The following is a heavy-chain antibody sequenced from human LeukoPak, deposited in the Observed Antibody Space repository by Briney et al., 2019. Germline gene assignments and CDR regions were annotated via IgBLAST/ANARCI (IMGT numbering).Heavy chain of an antibody. CDR1: GFTFSDSS. CDR3: AKGTCTNGVCYFDY. Sequence: GGSLRLSCATSGFTFSDSSMTWIRQAPGEGLEWVSYISSGGSTIHYADSVKGRFTISRDNSKNALYLQMNSLRAEDTAVYYCAKGTCTNGVCYFDYWGQGTLVTVSS. D-gene: IGHD2-8*01. V-gene: IGHV3-11*01. CDR2: ISSGGSTI. J-gene: IGHJ4*02.